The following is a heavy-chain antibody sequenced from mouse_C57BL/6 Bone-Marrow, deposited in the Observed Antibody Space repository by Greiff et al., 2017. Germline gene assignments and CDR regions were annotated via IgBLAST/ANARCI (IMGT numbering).Heavy chain of an antibody. Sequence: VHVKQSGAELVRPGASVKLSCTASGFNIKDDYMHWVKQRPEQGLEWIGWIDPENGDTEYASKFQGKATITADTSSNTAYLQLSSLTSEDTAVYYCTFPYYYDYWGQGTTLTVSS. J-gene: IGHJ2*01. CDR2: IDPENGDT. CDR3: TFPYYYDY. CDR1: GFNIKDDY. D-gene: IGHD1-1*01. V-gene: IGHV14-4*01.